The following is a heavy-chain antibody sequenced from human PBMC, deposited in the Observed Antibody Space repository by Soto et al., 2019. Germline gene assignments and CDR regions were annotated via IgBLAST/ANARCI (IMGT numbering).Heavy chain of an antibody. Sequence: SETLSLTCTVSGDSISSYYCNWIRQRAGKGLEWIGRIFTSGYTKYNPYLKSRVTMSVDTSKNQCSLKLSSVTAADTAVYYCARAPGGYYYFDYWGQGTLVTVSS. V-gene: IGHV4-4*07. D-gene: IGHD3-22*01. CDR3: ARAPGGYYYFDY. CDR1: GDSISSYY. CDR2: IFTSGYT. J-gene: IGHJ4*02.